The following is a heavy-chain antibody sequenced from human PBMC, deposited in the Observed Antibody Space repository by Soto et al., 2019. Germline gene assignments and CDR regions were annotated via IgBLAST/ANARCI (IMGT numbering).Heavy chain of an antibody. CDR2: IIPIFGTA. CDR1: GGTFSSYA. V-gene: IGHV1-69*13. J-gene: IGHJ6*02. Sequence: SVTVPCKASGGTFSSYAISWVRQAPGQGLEWMGGIIPIFGTANYAQKFQGRVTITADESTSTAYMELSSLRSEDTAVYYCARDPITMVRGVIIRDYYYYYGMDVWGQGTTVTVSS. D-gene: IGHD3-10*01. CDR3: ARDPITMVRGVIIRDYYYYYGMDV.